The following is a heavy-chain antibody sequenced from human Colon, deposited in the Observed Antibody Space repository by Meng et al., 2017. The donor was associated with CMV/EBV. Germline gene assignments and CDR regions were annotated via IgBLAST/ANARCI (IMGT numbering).Heavy chain of an antibody. D-gene: IGHD2-2*01. J-gene: IGHJ5*02. CDR2: INPNSSGT. CDR1: GYTFTGYH. CDR3: ARGVYCSSSSCISWFDR. Sequence: ASVKVSCKASGYTFTGYHMHWVRQAPGQGLEWMGWINPNSSGTNYAQKFQGRVTMTRDTSISTAYMELSSLRSDDTAVYYCARGVYCSSSSCISWFDRWGQGTLVTVSS. V-gene: IGHV1-2*02.